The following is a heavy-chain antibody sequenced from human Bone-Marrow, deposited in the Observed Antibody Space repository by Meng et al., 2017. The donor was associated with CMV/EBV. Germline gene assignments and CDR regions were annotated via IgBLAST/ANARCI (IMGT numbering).Heavy chain of an antibody. CDR2: IRYDGSNK. V-gene: IGHV3-30*02. Sequence: GESLKISCAVSGFTFTRHDMHWVRQAPGKGLEWVSSIRYDGSNKYYADSVKGRFTISRDNSKNTLYLQMNSLRAEDTAMYYCAKDLTGDNAFDVWGQGTMVTVSS. CDR3: AKDLTGDNAFDV. D-gene: IGHD1-26*01. CDR1: GFTFTRHD. J-gene: IGHJ3*01.